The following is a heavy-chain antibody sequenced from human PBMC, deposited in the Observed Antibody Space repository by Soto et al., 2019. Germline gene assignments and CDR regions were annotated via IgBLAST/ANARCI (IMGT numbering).Heavy chain of an antibody. D-gene: IGHD3-22*01. CDR1: GFTFNDYA. J-gene: IGHJ4*02. CDR2: ISSDGHHQ. CDR3: SRGTYYPQSSGPHADY. Sequence: GGSLRLSCATSGFTFNDYAMYWVRQAPGQGLEWVAMISSDGHHQFYVDNLRGRFTVSRDNSKNTLFLQMNSLRPEDTAVYYCSRGTYYPQSSGPHADYWGPGTVVTVSS. V-gene: IGHV3-30*03.